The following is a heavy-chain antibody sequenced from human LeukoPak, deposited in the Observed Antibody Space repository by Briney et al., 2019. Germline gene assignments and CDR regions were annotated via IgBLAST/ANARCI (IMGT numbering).Heavy chain of an antibody. V-gene: IGHV3-74*01. Sequence: GGSLRLSCAASGLTFGNYWMHWVRQAPGKGLVWVSLIYTDGSSTFYADSVKGRFTISRDNAKNTLYLQMNSLRVEDTAVYYCASLSRSLGSAFDIWGQGTVVTVSS. CDR1: GLTFGNYW. D-gene: IGHD7-27*01. J-gene: IGHJ3*02. CDR2: IYTDGSST. CDR3: ASLSRSLGSAFDI.